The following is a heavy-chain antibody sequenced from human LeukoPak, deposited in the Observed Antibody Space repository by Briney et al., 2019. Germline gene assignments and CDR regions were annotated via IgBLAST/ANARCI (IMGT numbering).Heavy chain of an antibody. Sequence: ASVKVSCKASGYTFTSYAMNWVRQAPGQGLEWMGWINTNTGNPTYAQGFTGRFVFSLDTSVSTAYLQISSLKAEDTAVYYCARSGSPQQNYYYYYYMDVWGKGTTATVSS. CDR2: INTNTGNP. D-gene: IGHD1-26*01. CDR1: GYTFTSYA. V-gene: IGHV7-4-1*02. J-gene: IGHJ6*03. CDR3: ARSGSPQQNYYYYYYMDV.